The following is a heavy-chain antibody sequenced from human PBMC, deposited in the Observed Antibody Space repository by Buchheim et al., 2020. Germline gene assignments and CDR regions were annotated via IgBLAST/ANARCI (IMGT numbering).Heavy chain of an antibody. V-gene: IGHV3-30-3*01. Sequence: QVQLVESGGDVVQPGRSLRLSCTASGFTFSIYPMHWLRQCPGKGLEWVARISLAGDIQHSVASVKGRFTFSRDNSKNTLFLQMSSLTTEETAVYYCARDGEVGIYGFDYWGQGTL. CDR3: ARDGEVGIYGFDY. J-gene: IGHJ4*02. CDR2: ISLAGDIQ. D-gene: IGHD2-21*01. CDR1: GFTFSIYP.